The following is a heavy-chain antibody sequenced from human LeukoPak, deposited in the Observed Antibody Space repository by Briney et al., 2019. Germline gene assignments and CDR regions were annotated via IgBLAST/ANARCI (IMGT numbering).Heavy chain of an antibody. CDR3: AVGGYCSGGSCYSVWYFDY. V-gene: IGHV1-8*01. D-gene: IGHD2-15*01. Sequence: ASVKVSCKASGYTFTSYDINWVRQATGQGLEWMGWKSPNSGNTGYAQKFQGRVTMTRNTSISTAYMELSSLRSEDTAVYYCAVGGYCSGGSCYSVWYFDYWGQGTLVTVSS. J-gene: IGHJ4*02. CDR1: GYTFTSYD. CDR2: KSPNSGNT.